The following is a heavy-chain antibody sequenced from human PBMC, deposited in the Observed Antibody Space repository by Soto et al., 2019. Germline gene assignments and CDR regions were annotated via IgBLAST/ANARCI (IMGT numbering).Heavy chain of an antibody. J-gene: IGHJ3*02. V-gene: IGHV3-7*01. CDR3: AREGLYYYDSSGYSDDAFDI. Sequence: GGSLRLSCAASGFTFSSYWMSWVCQAPGKGLEWVANIKQDGSEKYYVDSVKGRFTISRDNAKNSLYLQMNSLRAEDTAVYYFAREGLYYYDSSGYSDDAFDIWGQGTMVTVSS. CDR2: IKQDGSEK. CDR1: GFTFSSYW. D-gene: IGHD3-22*01.